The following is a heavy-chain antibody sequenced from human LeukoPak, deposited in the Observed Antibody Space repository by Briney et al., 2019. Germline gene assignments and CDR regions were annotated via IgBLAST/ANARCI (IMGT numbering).Heavy chain of an antibody. CDR2: IYYSGST. CDR1: GGSISSYY. J-gene: IGHJ4*02. Sequence: SETLSLTCTVSGGSISSYYWSWIRQPPGKGLEWIGYIYYSGSTNYNPSLKSRVTISVDTSKNQFSLKLSSVTAADTAVYYCARHRLGIGIDYWGQGTLVTVSS. D-gene: IGHD7-27*01. CDR3: ARHRLGIGIDY. V-gene: IGHV4-59*08.